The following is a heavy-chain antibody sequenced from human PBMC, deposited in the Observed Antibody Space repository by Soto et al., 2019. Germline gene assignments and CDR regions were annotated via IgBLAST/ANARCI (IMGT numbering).Heavy chain of an antibody. CDR3: ARGVWNYYYYYGMDV. D-gene: IGHD1-1*01. CDR2: INPNSGGT. V-gene: IGHV1-2*02. CDR1: GYTFTGYY. Sequence: ASVKVSCKASGYTFTGYYMHWVRQAPGQGLGWMGWINPNSGGTNYAQKFQGRVTMTRDTSISTAYVELSRLRSDDTAVYYCARGVWNYYYYYGMDVWGQGTTVTVSS. J-gene: IGHJ6*02.